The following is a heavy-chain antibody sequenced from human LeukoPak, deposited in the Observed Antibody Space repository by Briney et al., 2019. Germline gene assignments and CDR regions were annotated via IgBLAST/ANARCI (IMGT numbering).Heavy chain of an antibody. D-gene: IGHD1-1*01. CDR3: AVIPGYNWNDGLRDY. Sequence: ASVKVSCKASGYTFTSYGINWVRQAPGQGLEWMGWISAYNGNTNYAQKLQGRVTMTTDTSTRTIYMELGSLTSDDTAVYYCAVIPGYNWNDGLRDYWGQGTLVTVSS. CDR2: ISAYNGNT. J-gene: IGHJ4*02. CDR1: GYTFTSYG. V-gene: IGHV1-18*01.